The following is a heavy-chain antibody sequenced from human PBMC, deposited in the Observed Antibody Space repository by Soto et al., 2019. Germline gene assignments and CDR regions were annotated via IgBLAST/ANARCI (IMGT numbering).Heavy chain of an antibody. Sequence: ITLKESGPTLVKPTQTLTLTCTFSGFSLNTGGVGVGWVRQPRGKAMEWLALIYWDDDERYRPSLRSRLNITKDTINSQLVLTMTNMDPEDTATYYCVRNWRYYGGDYYYGMDAWGQGTTVTVSS. CDR3: VRNWRYYGGDYYYGMDA. V-gene: IGHV2-5*02. D-gene: IGHD3-10*01. J-gene: IGHJ6*02. CDR2: IYWDDDE. CDR1: GFSLNTGGVG.